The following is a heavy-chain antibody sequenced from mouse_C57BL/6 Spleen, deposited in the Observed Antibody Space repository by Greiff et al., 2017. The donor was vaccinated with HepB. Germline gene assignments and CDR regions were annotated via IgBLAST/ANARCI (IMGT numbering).Heavy chain of an antibody. D-gene: IGHD6-1*01. J-gene: IGHJ3*01. CDR2: IRNKANNHAT. CDR3: TGYNGRGAWFAY. CDR1: GFTFSDAW. V-gene: IGHV6-6*01. Sequence: EVQLQQSGGGLVQPGGSMKLSCAASGFTFSDAWMDWVRQSPEKGLEWVAEIRNKANNHATYYAESVKGRFTISRDDSKSSVYLQMNSLRAEDTGIYYCTGYNGRGAWFAYWGQGTLVTVSA.